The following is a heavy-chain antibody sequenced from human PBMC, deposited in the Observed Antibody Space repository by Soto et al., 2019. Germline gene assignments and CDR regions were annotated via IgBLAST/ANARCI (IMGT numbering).Heavy chain of an antibody. D-gene: IGHD6-13*01. CDR1: GGSIDSSDFY. V-gene: IGHV4-39*01. Sequence: PSETLSLTCSVSGGSIDSSDFYWGWIRQPPGKGLEWIGSIYYSGSTYYNPSLKSRVTISVDTSKNQFSLKLSSVTAADTAVYYCARHQEEQQPVSGFDYWGQGTLVTVSS. CDR2: IYYSGST. CDR3: ARHQEEQQPVSGFDY. J-gene: IGHJ4*02.